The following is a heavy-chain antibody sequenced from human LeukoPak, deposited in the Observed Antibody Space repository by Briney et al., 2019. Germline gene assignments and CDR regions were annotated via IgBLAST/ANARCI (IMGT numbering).Heavy chain of an antibody. CDR2: ISAYNGNT. J-gene: IGHJ3*02. Sequence: ASVKVSCKASGYTFTSYGISWVRQAPGQGLEWVGWISAYNGNTNYAQKLQGRVTMTTDTSTSTAYMELRSLRYDDTAVYYCARAVVVVAAARGYAFDIWGQGTMVTVCS. V-gene: IGHV1-18*01. CDR3: ARAVVVVAAARGYAFDI. D-gene: IGHD2-15*01. CDR1: GYTFTSYG.